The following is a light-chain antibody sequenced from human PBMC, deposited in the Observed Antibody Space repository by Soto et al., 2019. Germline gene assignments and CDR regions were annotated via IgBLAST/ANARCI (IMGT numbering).Light chain of an antibody. J-gene: IGKJ5*01. CDR3: QQSYSTPIT. CDR2: AAS. V-gene: IGKV1-39*01. CDR1: QSISSW. Sequence: DSQMTQSPSTLPASVGDRVTITCRASQSISSWLAWYQQRPGKAPKLLIYAASSLQSGVPSRFSGSGSGTDFTLTISSLQPEDFATYYCQQSYSTPITFGQGTRLEIK.